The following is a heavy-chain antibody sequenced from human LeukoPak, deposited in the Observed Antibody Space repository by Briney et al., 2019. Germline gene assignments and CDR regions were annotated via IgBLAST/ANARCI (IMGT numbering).Heavy chain of an antibody. Sequence: GGSLRLSCAASGFTFDDYGMSWVRHAPGKGLEWVSGINWNGGSTGYADSVKGRFTISRDNAKNSLYLQMHSLRAEDTALYYCARDFSYYYDSSGSFGYWGQGTLVTVSS. CDR1: GFTFDDYG. V-gene: IGHV3-20*04. CDR3: ARDFSYYYDSSGSFGY. CDR2: INWNGGST. D-gene: IGHD3-22*01. J-gene: IGHJ4*02.